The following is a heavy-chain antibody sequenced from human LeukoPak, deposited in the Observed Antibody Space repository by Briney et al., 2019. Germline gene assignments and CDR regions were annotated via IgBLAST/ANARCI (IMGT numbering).Heavy chain of an antibody. CDR2: ISSSGSTI. V-gene: IGHV3-48*03. CDR1: GFTFSSYE. CDR3: ARDRDSSSRVERVWFDP. D-gene: IGHD6-13*01. Sequence: GGSLRLSCAASGFTFSSYEMNWVREAPGKGLEWGSYISSSGSTIYYADSVKGRFTISRDNAKNSLYLQMNSLRAEDTAVYYCARDRDSSSRVERVWFDPCGQGTLVTVSS. J-gene: IGHJ5*02.